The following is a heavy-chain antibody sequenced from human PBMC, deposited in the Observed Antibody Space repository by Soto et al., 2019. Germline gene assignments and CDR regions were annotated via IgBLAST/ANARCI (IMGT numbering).Heavy chain of an antibody. CDR1: GGSISSSSYY. CDR3: ASTLYYYGSGSYYTPTFAYFDY. J-gene: IGHJ4*02. CDR2: IYYSGST. V-gene: IGHV4-39*01. D-gene: IGHD3-10*01. Sequence: SETLSLTCTVSGGSISSSSYYWGWIRQPPGKGLEWIGSIYYSGSTYYNPSLKSRVTISVDTSKNQFSLKLSSVTAADTAVYYCASTLYYYGSGSYYTPTFAYFDYWGQGTLVTVSS.